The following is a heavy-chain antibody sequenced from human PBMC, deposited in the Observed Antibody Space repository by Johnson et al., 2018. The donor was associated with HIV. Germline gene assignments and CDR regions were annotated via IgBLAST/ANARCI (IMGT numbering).Heavy chain of an antibody. CDR2: IKEDGSQK. V-gene: IGHV3-7*05. Sequence: EVQLVESGGGLVQPGGSLRLSCVASGFTFSTTWMNWVRQAPGKGLEWVANIKEDGSQKYYVDSVRGRFTISRDNAKNSLYLQMNSLRAEDTAVYYCARPIARGASDIWGQGTMVTVSS. D-gene: IGHD3-10*01. J-gene: IGHJ3*02. CDR3: ARPIARGASDI. CDR1: GFTFSTTW.